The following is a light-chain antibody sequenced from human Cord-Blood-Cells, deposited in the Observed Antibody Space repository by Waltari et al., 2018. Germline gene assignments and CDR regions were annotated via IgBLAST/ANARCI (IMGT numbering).Light chain of an antibody. J-gene: IGLJ2*01. Sequence: QSVLTQPPSVSGAPGQRVTISCTGSSSNTGAGSDVHWYQQLPGTAPKLLIYGNSNRPSGVPDRFSGSKSGTSASLAITGLQAEDEADYYCQSYDSSLSGYVVFGGGTKLTVL. CDR1: SSNTGAGSD. V-gene: IGLV1-40*01. CDR2: GNS. CDR3: QSYDSSLSGYVV.